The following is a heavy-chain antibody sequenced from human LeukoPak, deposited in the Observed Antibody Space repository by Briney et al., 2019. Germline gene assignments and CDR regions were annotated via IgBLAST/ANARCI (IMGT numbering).Heavy chain of an antibody. CDR3: ARDHWGLLWFGELVSDAFDI. V-gene: IGHV3-21*01. J-gene: IGHJ3*02. CDR2: ISSSSSYI. CDR1: GFTFSSYS. D-gene: IGHD3-10*01. Sequence: GGSLRLSCAASGFTFSSYSMNWVRQAPGKGLEWVSSISSSSSYIYYADSVKGRFTISRDNAKNSLYLQMNSLRAEDTAVYYCARDHWGLLWFGELVSDAFDIWGQGTMVTVSS.